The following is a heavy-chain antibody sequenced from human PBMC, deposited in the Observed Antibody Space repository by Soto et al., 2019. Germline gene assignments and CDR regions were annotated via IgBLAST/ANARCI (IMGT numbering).Heavy chain of an antibody. CDR1: GGDISSYC. CDR3: ARVDWKTYYFDY. J-gene: IGHJ4*02. D-gene: IGHD1-1*01. V-gene: IGHV4-59*01. Sequence: SETLTPTYTGSGGDISSYCWSWIRQPPGKGLEWIGYIYYSGSTNYNPSLKSRVTISVDTSKNQFSLKLSSVTAADTAVYYCARVDWKTYYFDYWGQGTLVTVSS. CDR2: IYYSGST.